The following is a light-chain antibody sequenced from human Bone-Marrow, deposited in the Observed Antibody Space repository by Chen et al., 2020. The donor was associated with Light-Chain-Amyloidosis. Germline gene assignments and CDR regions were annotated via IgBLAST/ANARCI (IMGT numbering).Light chain of an antibody. Sequence: QSVLTQPPSVSGAPGQRVTISCTGTSGDVGGYDVVSWYQQYPVKAPKLIIYDVSKRPSGVPDRFSGSKSGNTASLTISGLQAADEADYYCCSTAGRSTLVFGGGTTLTVL. CDR1: SGDVGGYDV. CDR2: DVS. V-gene: IGLV2-11*02. J-gene: IGLJ2*01. CDR3: CSTAGRSTLV.